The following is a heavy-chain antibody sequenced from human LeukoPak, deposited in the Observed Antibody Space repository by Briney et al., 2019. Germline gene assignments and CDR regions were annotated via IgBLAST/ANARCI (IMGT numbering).Heavy chain of an antibody. J-gene: IGHJ5*02. CDR1: GFSFSTHS. Sequence: GGSLRLSCAASGFSFSTHSMNWVRQAPGKGLEWVSAISGSGGSTYYADSVKGRFTISRDNSKNTLYLQMNSLRAEDTAVYYCAREETGYPNWFDPWGQGTLVTVSS. D-gene: IGHD3-9*01. V-gene: IGHV3-23*01. CDR2: ISGSGGST. CDR3: AREETGYPNWFDP.